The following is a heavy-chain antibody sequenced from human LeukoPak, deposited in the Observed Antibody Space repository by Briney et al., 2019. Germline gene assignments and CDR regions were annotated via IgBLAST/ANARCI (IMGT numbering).Heavy chain of an antibody. V-gene: IGHV5-51*01. CDR2: IYPGDSDT. CDR1: GYSFTSYW. D-gene: IGHD1-26*01. J-gene: IGHJ4*02. Sequence: GESLKISCKGSGYSFTSYWIGWVRQMPGKGLEWMGIIYPGDSDTRYSPSFQGQVTISADKSISTAYLQWSSLKASDTAMYYCARHLGMRYGGFRDDGYYFDYWGQGTLVTVSS. CDR3: ARHLGMRYGGFRDDGYYFDY.